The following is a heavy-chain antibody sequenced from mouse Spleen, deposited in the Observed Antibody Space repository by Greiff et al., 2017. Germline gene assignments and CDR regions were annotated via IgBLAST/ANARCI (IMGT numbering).Heavy chain of an antibody. Sequence: EVQLQESGPELVKPGASVKISCKASGYSFTGYYMNWVKQSPEKSLEWIGEINPSTGGTTYNQKFKAKATLTVDKSSSTAYMQLKSLTSEDSAVYYCARGERDYWGQGTTLTVSS. CDR3: ARGERDY. V-gene: IGHV1-42*01. J-gene: IGHJ2*01. CDR1: GYSFTGYY. CDR2: INPSTGGT.